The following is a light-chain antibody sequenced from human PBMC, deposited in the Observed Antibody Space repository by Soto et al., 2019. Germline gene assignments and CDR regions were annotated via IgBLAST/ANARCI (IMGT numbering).Light chain of an antibody. CDR2: DAF. V-gene: IGKV3D-15*01. J-gene: IGKJ1*01. CDR1: QSISNF. Sequence: PGERATLSCMASQSISNFLAWYQQKPGQAPRLLIYDAFTRATGIPARFSGSGSGTEFTLTISSLQSEDFAVYYCQQYNNWPETFGQGTKV. CDR3: QQYNNWPET.